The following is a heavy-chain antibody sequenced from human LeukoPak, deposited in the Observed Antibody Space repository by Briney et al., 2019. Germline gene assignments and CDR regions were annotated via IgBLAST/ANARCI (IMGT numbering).Heavy chain of an antibody. CDR2: ISAYNGNT. CDR3: AREGGSSPKYYYGMDV. J-gene: IGHJ6*02. V-gene: IGHV1-18*01. Sequence: ASVKVSCKASGYTFTSYGISWVRQAPGQGLEWMGWISAYNGNTNYAQKPQGRVTMTTDTSTSTAYMELRSLRSDDTAVYYCAREGGSSPKYYYGMDVWGQGTTVTVSS. CDR1: GYTFTSYG.